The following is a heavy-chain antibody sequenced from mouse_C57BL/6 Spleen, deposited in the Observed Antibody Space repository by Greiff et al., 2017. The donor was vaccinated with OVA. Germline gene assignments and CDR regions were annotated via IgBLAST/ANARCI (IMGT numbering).Heavy chain of an antibody. CDR2: IYPGGGYT. CDR3: ARRYDYGGYYAMDY. Sequence: QVQLKQSGAELVRPGTSVKMSCKASGYTFTNYWIGWAKQRPGHGLEWIGDIYPGGGYTNYNEKFKGQATLSADKSSSTAYMQFSSLTSEDSAIYYCARRYDYGGYYAMDYWGQGTSVTVSS. J-gene: IGHJ4*01. CDR1: GYTFTNYW. D-gene: IGHD2-4*01. V-gene: IGHV1-63*01.